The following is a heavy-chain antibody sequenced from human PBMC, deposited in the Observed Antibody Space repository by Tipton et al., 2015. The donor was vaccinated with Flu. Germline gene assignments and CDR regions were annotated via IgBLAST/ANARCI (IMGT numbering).Heavy chain of an antibody. CDR2: IYYSGST. J-gene: IGHJ5*02. CDR3: ARGRGGGGSSNNWFDP. V-gene: IGHV4-61*05. D-gene: IGHD2-15*01. CDR1: GGSINSRSYY. Sequence: TLSLTCTVSGGSINSRSYYWGWIRQSPGKGLEWIGYIYYSGSTNYNSSLKSRVTISVDTSKNQFSLKLTSVTAADTAVYYCARGRGGGGSSNNWFDPWGQGTLVIVSS.